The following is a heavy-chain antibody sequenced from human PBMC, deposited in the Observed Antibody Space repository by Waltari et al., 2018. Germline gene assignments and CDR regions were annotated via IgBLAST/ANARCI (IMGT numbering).Heavy chain of an antibody. D-gene: IGHD6-6*01. V-gene: IGHV3-23*01. Sequence: QLLQSGGGLVQPGGSLRLSCAASGFTFRKYAMTWVRQAPGKGPGGVAATRVDGGTTIYADSVKGRFTISRDTPKNTLFLLMSRLRVEDTAIYYCAKGEGTSSFPDFWGQGILVTVSS. CDR2: TRVDGGTT. CDR1: GFTFRKYA. CDR3: AKGEGTSSFPDF. J-gene: IGHJ4*02.